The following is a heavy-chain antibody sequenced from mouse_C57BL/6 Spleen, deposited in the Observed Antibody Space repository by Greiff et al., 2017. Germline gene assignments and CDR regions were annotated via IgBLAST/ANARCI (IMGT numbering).Heavy chain of an antibody. CDR3: ARSNYSLYYAMDY. Sequence: VQLQQPGAELVKPGASVKLSCKASGYTFTSYWMHWVKQRPGQGLEWIGMIHPNSGSTNYNEKFKSKATLTVDKSSSTAYMQLSSLTSEDSAVYYCARSNYSLYYAMDYWGQGTSVTVSS. J-gene: IGHJ4*01. CDR2: IHPNSGST. V-gene: IGHV1-64*01. D-gene: IGHD2-1*01. CDR1: GYTFTSYW.